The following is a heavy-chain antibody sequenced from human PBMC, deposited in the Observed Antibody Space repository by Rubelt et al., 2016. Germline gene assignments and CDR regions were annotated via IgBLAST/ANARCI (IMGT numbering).Heavy chain of an antibody. V-gene: IGHV4-59*05. CDR1: GGSISSYY. Sequence: QVQLQESGPGLGKPSETLSLTCNVSGGSISSYYWSWIRQPPGKGLEWIWSIYYSGSTYYNPSLKSRVTISVDTSKNQFSLKLSSVTAADTAVYYCASLITPGYSSGGEYFQHWGQGTLVTVSS. D-gene: IGHD6-19*01. CDR2: IYYSGST. J-gene: IGHJ1*01. CDR3: ASLITPGYSSGGEYFQH.